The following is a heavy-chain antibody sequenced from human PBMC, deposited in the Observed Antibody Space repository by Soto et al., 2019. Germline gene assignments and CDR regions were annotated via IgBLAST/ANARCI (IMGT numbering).Heavy chain of an antibody. J-gene: IGHJ4*02. D-gene: IGHD5-18*01. CDR3: ARGGIQLWPGPFDY. CDR1: GGSISSGGYS. Sequence: TLSLTCAVSGGSISSGGYSWSWIRQPPGKGLEWIGYIYHSGSTYYNPSLKSRVTISVDRSKNQFSLKLSSVTAADTAVYYCARGGIQLWPGPFDYWGQGTLVTVSS. CDR2: IYHSGST. V-gene: IGHV4-30-2*01.